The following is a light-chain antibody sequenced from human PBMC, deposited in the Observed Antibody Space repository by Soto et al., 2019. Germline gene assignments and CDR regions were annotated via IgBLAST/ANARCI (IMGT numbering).Light chain of an antibody. CDR1: QSVSRS. CDR2: DAS. Sequence: EIVFTQSPATLSLSPGCRAFLSCRASQSVSRSLTWYQHKPGQAPRLLIYDASTRATGIPRRFSGSGSGTDFTLTISRLEPEDFAVYYCQQYGSSGTFGQGTKVDIK. V-gene: IGKV3-20*01. J-gene: IGKJ1*01. CDR3: QQYGSSGT.